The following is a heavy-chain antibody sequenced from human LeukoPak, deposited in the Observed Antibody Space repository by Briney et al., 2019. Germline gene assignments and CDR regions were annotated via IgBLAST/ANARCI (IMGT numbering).Heavy chain of an antibody. Sequence: PSETLSLTCTVSGGSISSSSYYWGWIRQPPGKGLEWIGSIYYSGSTYYNPSLKSRVTISVDTSKNQFSLNLSSVTAADTAVYYCATTIAAAGNWFDPWGQGTLVTVSS. CDR2: IYYSGST. V-gene: IGHV4-39*07. CDR3: ATTIAAAGNWFDP. D-gene: IGHD6-13*01. CDR1: GGSISSSSYY. J-gene: IGHJ5*02.